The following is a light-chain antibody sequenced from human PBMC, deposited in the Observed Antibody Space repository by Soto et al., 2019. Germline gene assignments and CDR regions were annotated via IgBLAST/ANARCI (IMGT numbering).Light chain of an antibody. J-gene: IGLJ3*02. CDR3: SAYTARSTLV. Sequence: QSALTQPPSVSGSPGQSVTISCLGTSGDVGAYNLVSWYQQHPGTAPKLIIYEVRNRPSGISSRFSGSRSGNTASLTISGLQPEDEGDYYCSAYTARSTLVFGGGTQLTVL. CDR1: SGDVGAYNL. CDR2: EVR. V-gene: IGLV2-14*01.